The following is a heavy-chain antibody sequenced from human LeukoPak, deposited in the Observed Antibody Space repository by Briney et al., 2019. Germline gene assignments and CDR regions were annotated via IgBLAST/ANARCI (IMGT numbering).Heavy chain of an antibody. D-gene: IGHD2-21*02. CDR1: GFTFSDYT. V-gene: IGHV3-43*01. CDR2: INRRGHT. CDR3: AKELNCPSDCLFFDY. Sequence: GGSLRLSCAASGFTFSDYTIHWVRQVPGKGLEWVSLINRRGHTYYSESVKGRFTISRDHSTNSVSLQMNSLRTEDTALYHCAKELNCPSDCLFFDYWGQGTLVTVSS. J-gene: IGHJ4*02.